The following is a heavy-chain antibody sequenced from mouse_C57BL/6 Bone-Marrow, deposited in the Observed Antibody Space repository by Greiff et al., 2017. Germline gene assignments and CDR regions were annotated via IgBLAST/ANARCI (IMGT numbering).Heavy chain of an antibody. D-gene: IGHD1-1*01. V-gene: IGHV5-6*01. CDR3: ANYYGSSHWYFDV. CDR1: GFTFSSYG. Sequence: EVQVVESGGDLVKPGGSLKLSCAASGFTFSSYGMSWVRQTPDKRLEWVATISSGGSYTYYPDSVKGRFTISRANAKNTLYLQMSSLKSEDTAMYFCANYYGSSHWYFDVWGTGTTVTVSS. J-gene: IGHJ1*03. CDR2: ISSGGSYT.